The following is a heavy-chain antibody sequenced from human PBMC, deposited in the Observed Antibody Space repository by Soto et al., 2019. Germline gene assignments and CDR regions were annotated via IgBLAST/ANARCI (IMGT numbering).Heavy chain of an antibody. Sequence: QVALQQWGAGLLKPSQTLSLTCGVSGGSFDEYFWTWIRLTPGQGLEWIGEVHHSGTSYYNPSPKSRLAVSVDTSKSQVSLTLTSVTAADTGVYYCARRKDSSRYFYGMDVWGQGTTVVVS. V-gene: IGHV4-34*02. D-gene: IGHD6-13*01. CDR3: ARRKDSSRYFYGMDV. J-gene: IGHJ6*02. CDR1: GGSFDEYF. CDR2: VHHSGTS.